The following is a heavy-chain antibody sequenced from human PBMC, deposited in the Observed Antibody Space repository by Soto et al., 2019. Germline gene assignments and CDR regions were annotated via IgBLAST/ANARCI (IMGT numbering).Heavy chain of an antibody. J-gene: IGHJ4*01. D-gene: IGHD2-2*01. CDR3: PRANRYADSDY. CDR2: IYHSGST. V-gene: IGHV4-30-2*01. Sequence: PSATLSLTCAVSGGSISSPDYYWSWIRQPPGKGLEWIGYIYHSGSTYYNPSLKSRVTISVDRSKNQFSLKLSSVTAADTAVYYCPRANRYADSDYWRPGPLVT. CDR1: GGSISSPDYY.